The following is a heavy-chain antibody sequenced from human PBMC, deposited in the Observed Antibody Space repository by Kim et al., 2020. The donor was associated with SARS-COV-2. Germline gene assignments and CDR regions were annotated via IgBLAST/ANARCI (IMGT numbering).Heavy chain of an antibody. CDR3: ARECYTYCSGTSCYRGICNF. Sequence: ASVKVSCKASGYTITGYYMHWVRQAPGQGLEWMGWINPDSGGTNYAQQFQGRVTMTRDTSISTAYMELSRLRSDDTAVYYCARECYTYCSGTSCYRGICNFWGLGARVTVSS. V-gene: IGHV1-2*02. CDR1: GYTITGYY. J-gene: IGHJ4*02. D-gene: IGHD2-15*01. CDR2: INPDSGGT.